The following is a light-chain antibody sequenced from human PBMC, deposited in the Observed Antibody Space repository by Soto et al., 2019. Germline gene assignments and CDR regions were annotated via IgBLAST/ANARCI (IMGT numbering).Light chain of an antibody. J-gene: IGKJ1*01. Sequence: EIVMTQSPDTLSVSPGEGATLSCRVSQSVDSGYLAWYQQKPGQAPRLLIYGASSRATGTPDRFSGSGSGTDFTLTISNLEPEDFAMYYCQQYGRSPRTFGQGTKVDIK. CDR2: GAS. CDR3: QQYGRSPRT. V-gene: IGKV3-20*01. CDR1: QSVDSGY.